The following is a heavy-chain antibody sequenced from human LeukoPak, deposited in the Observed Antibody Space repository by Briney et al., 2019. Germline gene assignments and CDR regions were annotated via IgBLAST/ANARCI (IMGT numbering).Heavy chain of an antibody. CDR2: ISTTGSSI. CDR3: ARVQRGIAVALDY. CDR1: GFTFNTYG. Sequence: PGGSLRLSCAASGFTFNTYGMNWVRQAPGKGLEWASYISTTGSSIYYADSVKGRFTISRDNVKNLLYLQMNSLRAEDTAVYYCARVQRGIAVALDYWGQGTLATVSS. V-gene: IGHV3-48*04. D-gene: IGHD6-19*01. J-gene: IGHJ4*02.